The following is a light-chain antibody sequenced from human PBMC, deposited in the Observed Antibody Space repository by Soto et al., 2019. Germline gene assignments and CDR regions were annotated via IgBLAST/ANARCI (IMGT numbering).Light chain of an antibody. Sequence: QSALTQPASVSGSPGQSITISCAGTSSDVGVYDFVSWCQQHPGKAPKLLIYDVNNRPAGISNRFSGSKSGNTASLTISGLQAEDEADYYCSSYTTSTTRVFGGGTKVTVL. CDR2: DVN. CDR1: SSDVGVYDF. CDR3: SSYTTSTTRV. J-gene: IGLJ2*01. V-gene: IGLV2-14*03.